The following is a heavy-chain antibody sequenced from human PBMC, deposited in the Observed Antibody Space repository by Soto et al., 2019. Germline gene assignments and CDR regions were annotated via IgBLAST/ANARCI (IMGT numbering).Heavy chain of an antibody. CDR1: GGTFSSYA. Sequence: QVQLVQSGAEVKKPGSSVKVSCKASGGTFSSYAISWVRQAPGQGLEWMGGIIPIFGTANYAQKFQGRVTITADESTSTAYMELSSLRSEDTAVYYCAGDYSRITMVRGVMGPFDYWGQGTLVTVSS. CDR2: IIPIFGTA. V-gene: IGHV1-69*01. J-gene: IGHJ4*02. D-gene: IGHD3-10*01. CDR3: AGDYSRITMVRGVMGPFDY.